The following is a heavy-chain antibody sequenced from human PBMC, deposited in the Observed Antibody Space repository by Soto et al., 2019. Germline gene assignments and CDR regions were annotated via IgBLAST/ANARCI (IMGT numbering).Heavy chain of an antibody. CDR2: IYYSGST. J-gene: IGHJ4*02. V-gene: IGHV4-39*01. CDR3: ARHAYMVRGVIIASGFDY. Sequence: SETLSLTCTVSGGSISSSSYYWGWIRQPPGKGLEWIGSIYYSGSTYYNPSLKSRVTISVDTSKNQFSLKLSSVTAAVTAVYYCARHAYMVRGVIIASGFDYWGQGTLVTVSS. CDR1: GGSISSSSYY. D-gene: IGHD3-10*01.